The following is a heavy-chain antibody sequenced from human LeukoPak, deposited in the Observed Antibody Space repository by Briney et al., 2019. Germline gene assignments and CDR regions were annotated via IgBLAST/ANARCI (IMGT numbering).Heavy chain of an antibody. J-gene: IGHJ4*02. CDR1: GYSFSSGYY. CDR3: ARDMNPTHYFDY. V-gene: IGHV4-38-2*02. CDR2: IYHSGYT. D-gene: IGHD3-16*01. Sequence: PSETLSLTCNVSGYSFSSGYYWAWIRQAPGKGLEWIGSIYHSGYTHYNPSLKGRVTISVDTSKNDFSLKLSSVAAADTAIYYCARDMNPTHYFDYWGQGTLVTVSS.